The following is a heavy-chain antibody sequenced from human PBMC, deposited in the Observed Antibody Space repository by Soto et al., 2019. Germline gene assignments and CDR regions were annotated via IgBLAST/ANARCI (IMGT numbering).Heavy chain of an antibody. CDR2: INPNSGGT. Sequence: ASVKVSCKASGYTFTGYYMHWVRQAPGQGLEWMGWINPNSGGTNYAQKFQGWVTMTRDTSISTAYMELSRLRSDDTAVYYCARGQHAYCGGDCYLGNWFDPWGQGTLVTVSS. CDR3: ARGQHAYCGGDCYLGNWFDP. V-gene: IGHV1-2*04. CDR1: GYTFTGYY. J-gene: IGHJ5*02. D-gene: IGHD2-21*02.